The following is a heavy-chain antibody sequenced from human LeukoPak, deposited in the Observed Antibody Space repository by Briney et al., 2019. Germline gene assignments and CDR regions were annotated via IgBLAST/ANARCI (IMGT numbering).Heavy chain of an antibody. CDR1: GGSISSGSYY. CDR3: ARDSYCSSTSCYDAFDI. CDR2: IYTSGST. V-gene: IGHV4-61*02. J-gene: IGHJ3*02. D-gene: IGHD2-2*01. Sequence: SQTLSFTCTVSGGSISSGSYYWSWIRQPAGKGLEWIGRIYTSGSTNYNPSLKSRVTISVDTSKNQFSLKLSSVTAADTAVYYCARDSYCSSTSCYDAFDIWGQGTMVTVSS.